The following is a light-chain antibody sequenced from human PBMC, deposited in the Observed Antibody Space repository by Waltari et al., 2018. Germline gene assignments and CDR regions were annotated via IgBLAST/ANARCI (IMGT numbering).Light chain of an antibody. Sequence: EIVLTQSPGTLPLSPGERPTLSCRASQSVSKYLSWYQQKPGQAPRLLIYDASTRATGIPDRFSGSGSGTDFSLTISRLEPEDFAVYYCQKYVSLPATFGQGTKVEIK. CDR3: QKYVSLPAT. CDR1: QSVSKY. V-gene: IGKV3-20*01. CDR2: DAS. J-gene: IGKJ1*01.